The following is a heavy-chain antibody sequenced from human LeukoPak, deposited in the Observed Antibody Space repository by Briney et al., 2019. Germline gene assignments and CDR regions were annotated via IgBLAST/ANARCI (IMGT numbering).Heavy chain of an antibody. Sequence: GGSLRLSCAASGFTFSSYAMSWVRQAPGKGLEWVSVISGSGDFTFYADSVKGRFTISRDNSKNTLYLEMNSLRVEDTALYFRAKDRPSVVTRLIDYLRQGTLVTVSS. CDR2: ISGSGDFT. D-gene: IGHD4-23*01. CDR3: AKDRPSVVTRLIDY. V-gene: IGHV3-23*01. J-gene: IGHJ4*02. CDR1: GFTFSSYA.